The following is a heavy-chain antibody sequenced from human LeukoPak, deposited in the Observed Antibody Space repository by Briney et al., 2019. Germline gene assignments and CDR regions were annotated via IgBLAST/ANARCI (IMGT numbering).Heavy chain of an antibody. D-gene: IGHD6-19*01. CDR3: ARRGLYTSGWYFDY. V-gene: IGHV4-34*01. Sequence: SETLSLTCAVYGGSFSGYYWSCIRQPPGKGLEWIGEINHSGSTNYNPTHKSRVTISVDTSKNQFSLKLSSVTAADTAVHYCARRGLYTSGWYFDYWGQGTLVTVSS. CDR2: INHSGST. J-gene: IGHJ4*02. CDR1: GGSFSGYY.